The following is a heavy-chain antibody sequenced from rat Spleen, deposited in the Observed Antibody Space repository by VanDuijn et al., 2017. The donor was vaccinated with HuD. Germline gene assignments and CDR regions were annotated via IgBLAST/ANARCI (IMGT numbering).Heavy chain of an antibody. Sequence: EVQLVESDGGLVQPGRSLKLSCAASGFTFSNYYMAWVRQAPTKGLEWVAYINIGGGSTYYRDSVKGRFTISSDNAKSTLYLQMDSLRSEDTATYYCTTARNVPSYWYFDFWGPGTMVTVSS. CDR1: GFTFSNYY. D-gene: IGHD1-12*01. V-gene: IGHV5-27*01. CDR2: INIGGGST. CDR3: TTARNVPSYWYFDF. J-gene: IGHJ1*01.